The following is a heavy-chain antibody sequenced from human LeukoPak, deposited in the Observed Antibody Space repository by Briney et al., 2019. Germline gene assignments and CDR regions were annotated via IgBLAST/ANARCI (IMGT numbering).Heavy chain of an antibody. J-gene: IGHJ3*02. CDR3: ARVVVTAVGYNAFDI. D-gene: IGHD2-21*02. V-gene: IGHV4-31*03. CDR2: IYYSGST. CDR1: GGSISSGGYY. Sequence: PSETLSLTCTVSGGSISSGGYYWSWIRQHPGKGLEWIGYIYYSGSTYYNPSLKSRVTISVDTSKNQFSLKLSSVTAADTAVYYCARVVVTAVGYNAFDIWGQGTMVTVSS.